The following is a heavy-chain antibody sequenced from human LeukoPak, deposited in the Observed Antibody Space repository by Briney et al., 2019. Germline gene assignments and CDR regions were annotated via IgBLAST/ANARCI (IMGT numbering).Heavy chain of an antibody. J-gene: IGHJ5*02. CDR1: GDSVSSDSAA. Sequence: SQTLSLTCAISGDSVSSDSAAWNWIRQSPSRGLEWLGRTYYRSKWYNDYAVSVKSRIIINPDTSKNQFSLQLNSVTPEDTAVYYCARGGAMTTMTTRWFDPWGQGTLVTVSS. CDR2: TYYRSKWYN. D-gene: IGHD4-17*01. V-gene: IGHV6-1*01. CDR3: ARGGAMTTMTTRWFDP.